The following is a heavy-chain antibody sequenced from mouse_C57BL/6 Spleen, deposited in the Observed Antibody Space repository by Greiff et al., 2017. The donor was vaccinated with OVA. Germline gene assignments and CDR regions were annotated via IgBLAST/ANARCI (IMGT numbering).Heavy chain of an antibody. CDR1: GFTFSSYA. J-gene: IGHJ2*01. D-gene: IGHD3-1*01. CDR2: ISSGGDYI. Sequence: EVQVVESGEGLVKPGGSLKLSCAASGFTFSSYAMSWVRQTPEKRLEWVAYISSGGDYIYYADTVKGRFTISRDNARNTLYLQMSSLKSEDTAKYYCTRDRGDYFDYWGQGTTLTVSS. CDR3: TRDRGDYFDY. V-gene: IGHV5-9-1*02.